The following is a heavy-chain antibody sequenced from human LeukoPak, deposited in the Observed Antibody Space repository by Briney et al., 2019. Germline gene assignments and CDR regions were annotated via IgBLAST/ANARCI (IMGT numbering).Heavy chain of an antibody. Sequence: SVKVSCKXSGGTFSSDAISWVQQAPGQGLEWMGRIIPIFGTANYAQKFQGRVTITADESTSTAYMELSSLRSEDTAVYYCARLYCGGDCYSGGGYFDYWGQGTLVTVSS. CDR1: GGTFSSDA. D-gene: IGHD2-21*01. CDR3: ARLYCGGDCYSGGGYFDY. V-gene: IGHV1-69*01. CDR2: IIPIFGTA. J-gene: IGHJ4*02.